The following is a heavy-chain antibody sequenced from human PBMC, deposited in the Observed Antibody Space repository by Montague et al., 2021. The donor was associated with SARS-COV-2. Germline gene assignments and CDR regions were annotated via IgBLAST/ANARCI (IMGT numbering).Heavy chain of an antibody. CDR2: VASGGRST. CDR1: GFTFNNYA. Sequence: SLRLSCAASGFTFNNYAMRWVRQAPGKGLQWVSVVASGGRSTFYADSVKGRFTISRDNSKDTLYLQMYSLRPEDTAIYYCAKEPVPAAGWYFDYWGQGTLVTVSS. J-gene: IGHJ4*02. CDR3: AKEPVPAAGWYFDY. D-gene: IGHD6-25*01. V-gene: IGHV3-23*03.